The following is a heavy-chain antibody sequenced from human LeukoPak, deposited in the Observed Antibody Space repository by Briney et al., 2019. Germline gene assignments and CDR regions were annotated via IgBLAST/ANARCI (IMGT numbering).Heavy chain of an antibody. Sequence: ASVKVSRKASGYTFTSYDINWVRQATGQGLEWMGWMNPNSGNTGYAQKFQGRVTITRNTSISTAYMELSSLRSEDTAVYYCARGLEGITIFSGYYYMDVWGKGTTVTVSS. V-gene: IGHV1-8*03. J-gene: IGHJ6*03. CDR3: ARGLEGITIFSGYYYMDV. D-gene: IGHD3-9*01. CDR1: GYTFTSYD. CDR2: MNPNSGNT.